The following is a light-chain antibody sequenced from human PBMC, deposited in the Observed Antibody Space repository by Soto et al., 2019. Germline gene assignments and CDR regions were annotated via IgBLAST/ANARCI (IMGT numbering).Light chain of an antibody. CDR2: EVS. V-gene: IGLV2-14*01. Sequence: QSALTQPASVSGSPGQSITISCTGTSSDVGGYPYVSWFQHHPGKAPKLMIYEVSNRPSGVSYRFSGSKSASTASLTISGLQAEDEAVYYCSSFTSSSTVVFGGGTKLTVL. CDR1: SSDVGGYPY. J-gene: IGLJ2*01. CDR3: SSFTSSSTVV.